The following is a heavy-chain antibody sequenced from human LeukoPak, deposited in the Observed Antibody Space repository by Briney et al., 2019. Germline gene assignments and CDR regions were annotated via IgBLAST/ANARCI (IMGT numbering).Heavy chain of an antibody. CDR2: IYPGDSDT. CDR1: GYSFTTYW. Sequence: GESLKISCKGSGYSFTTYWIGWVRQMPGKGLEWMGIIYPGDSDTRYSPSFQGQVTISADKSISTAYPQWSSLKASDTALYYCARFSYSLAAAADYWGQGTLVTVSS. D-gene: IGHD6-13*01. V-gene: IGHV5-51*01. CDR3: ARFSYSLAAAADY. J-gene: IGHJ4*02.